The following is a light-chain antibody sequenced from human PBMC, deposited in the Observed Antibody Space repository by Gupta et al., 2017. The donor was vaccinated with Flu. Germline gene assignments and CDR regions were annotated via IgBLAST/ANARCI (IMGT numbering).Light chain of an antibody. CDR1: QSGSYSSINKHF. J-gene: IGKJ1*01. CDR3: QQEDSVLRT. CDR2: WAS. Sequence: DIVMTQSPDSLAVSLGERATINCKSSQSGSYSSINKHFLAWYQQKPGQPPKLLIYWASTRDSGVPDRFSGSGSGTDFTLTISSLQAEDVAVYYCQQEDSVLRTFGQGTKVEIK. V-gene: IGKV4-1*01.